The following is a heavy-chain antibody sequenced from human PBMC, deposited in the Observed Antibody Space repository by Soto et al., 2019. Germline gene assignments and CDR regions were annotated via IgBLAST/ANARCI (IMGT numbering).Heavy chain of an antibody. V-gene: IGHV4-59*01. Sequence: SETLSLTCTVSGGSISSSSWSWIRQPPGRGLEWIGYIYNNGRTDYNPSLKRRVTISVDTSKNHFPLKLSSVTPADTAVYYCARARFCTSTSCYHYFDFWGQGTLFT. D-gene: IGHD2-2*01. J-gene: IGHJ4*02. CDR1: GGSISSSS. CDR3: ARARFCTSTSCYHYFDF. CDR2: IYNNGRT.